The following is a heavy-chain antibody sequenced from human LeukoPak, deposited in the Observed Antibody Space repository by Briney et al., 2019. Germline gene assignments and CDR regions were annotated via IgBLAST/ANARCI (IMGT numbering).Heavy chain of an antibody. CDR3: AKYSPFDRGVTGDY. J-gene: IGHJ4*02. CDR1: GFIFSNYA. V-gene: IGHV3-23*01. Sequence: GGSLRVSCAASGFIFSNYAMTWVRQAPGKGLEWVSSISGSGGSTYYADSVKGRFTISRDNSKNTLYLQMNSLRAEDTAVYYCAKYSPFDRGVTGDYWGQGTLVTVSS. D-gene: IGHD3-10*01. CDR2: ISGSGGST.